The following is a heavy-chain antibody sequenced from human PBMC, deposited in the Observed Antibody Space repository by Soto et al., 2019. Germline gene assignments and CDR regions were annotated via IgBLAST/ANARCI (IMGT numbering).Heavy chain of an antibody. Sequence: PSETLSLTCTVSGGSISSGDYYWSWIRQPPGKGLEWIGYIYYSGSTYYNPSLKSRVTISVDTSKNQFSLKLSSVTAADTAVYYCARQVGGWAPWYFDYCGQGTLATV. V-gene: IGHV4-30-4*01. CDR2: IYYSGST. CDR1: GGSISSGDYY. CDR3: ARQVGGWAPWYFDY. J-gene: IGHJ4*02. D-gene: IGHD6-19*01.